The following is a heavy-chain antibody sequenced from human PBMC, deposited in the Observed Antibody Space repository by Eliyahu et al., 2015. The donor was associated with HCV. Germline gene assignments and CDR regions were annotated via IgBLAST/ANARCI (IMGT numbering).Heavy chain of an antibody. CDR2: ISSDSTYI. CDR3: VRGGTSSSECDY. Sequence: EVQLVESGGGLVKPGGSLRIXCAASGFTFSTXTMNWVRQAPGKGLEWVAAISSDSTYIFYGDSVEGRFSISRDNAKNSLYLQMNSLRAEDTAVYYCVRGGTSSSECDYWGQGTLITVSS. J-gene: IGHJ4*02. D-gene: IGHD6-19*01. CDR1: GFTFSTXT. V-gene: IGHV3-21*01.